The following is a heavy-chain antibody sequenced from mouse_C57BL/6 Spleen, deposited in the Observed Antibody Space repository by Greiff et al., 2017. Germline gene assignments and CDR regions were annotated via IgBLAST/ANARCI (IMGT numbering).Heavy chain of an antibody. J-gene: IGHJ1*03. CDR3: TRGYYYGSTRYFDV. CDR1: GYTFTDYE. Sequence: LVESGAELVRPGASVTLSCKASGYTFTDYEMHWVKQTPVHGLEWIGAIDPETGGTAYNQKFKGKAILTADKSSSTAYMELRSLTSEDSAVYYCTRGYYYGSTRYFDVWGTGTTVTVSS. V-gene: IGHV1-15*01. CDR2: IDPETGGT. D-gene: IGHD1-1*01.